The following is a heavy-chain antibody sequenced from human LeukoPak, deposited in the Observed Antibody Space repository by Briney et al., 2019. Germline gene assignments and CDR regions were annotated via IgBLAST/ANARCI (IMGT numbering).Heavy chain of an antibody. Sequence: GGSLILCFAAAGFTFSSYGMHRGPRAPGKGLEGVAGIWYYGSNKYYADSVKGRFTISRDNSKNTLYLQMSSLRADDTAVYYCAREQNFDWGRYGMDVWGKGTTVTVSS. J-gene: IGHJ6*04. V-gene: IGHV3-33*01. CDR2: IWYYGSNK. CDR1: GFTFSSYG. CDR3: AREQNFDWGRYGMDV. D-gene: IGHD3-9*01.